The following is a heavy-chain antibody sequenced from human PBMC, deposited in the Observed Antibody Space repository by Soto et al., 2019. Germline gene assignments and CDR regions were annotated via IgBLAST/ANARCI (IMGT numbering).Heavy chain of an antibody. CDR1: GGSISSSNW. Sequence: SSETLSLTCAVSGGSISSSNWWSWVRQPPGKGLEWIGEIYHSGSTNYNPSLKSRVTISVDKSKNQFSLKLSSVTAADTAVYYCARMRWLQFRIDFWGQGTLVTVSS. V-gene: IGHV4-4*02. CDR2: IYHSGST. CDR3: ARMRWLQFRIDF. J-gene: IGHJ4*02. D-gene: IGHD5-12*01.